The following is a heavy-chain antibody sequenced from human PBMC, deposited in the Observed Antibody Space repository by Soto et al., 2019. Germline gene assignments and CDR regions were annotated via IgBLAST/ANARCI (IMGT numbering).Heavy chain of an antibody. D-gene: IGHD3-3*01. J-gene: IGHJ3*02. CDR3: VIDSDYDFWSGYFLLGAFDI. CDR1: GYSFTSYW. Sequence: GESLKISCKGSGYSFTSYWISWVRQMPGKGLEWMVRIDPSDSYTNYSPSFQGHVTISADKSISTAYLQWSSLKASDTAMYYCVIDSDYDFWSGYFLLGAFDIWGQGTMVTVSS. CDR2: IDPSDSYT. V-gene: IGHV5-10-1*01.